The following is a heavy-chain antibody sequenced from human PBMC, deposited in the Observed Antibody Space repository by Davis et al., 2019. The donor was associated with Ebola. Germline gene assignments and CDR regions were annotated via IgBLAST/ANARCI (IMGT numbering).Heavy chain of an antibody. CDR2: INPHNGNT. CDR1: GYTFTGYY. CDR3: ARAQFPTTSDH. Sequence: ASVKVSCKASGYTFTGYYMHWVRQAPGQGLEWMGWINPHNGNTNYAQNVQGRVTMTTDTSTSTAYMEVGILRSDDTAMYYCARAQFPTTSDHWGQGTLVTVSS. V-gene: IGHV1-18*04. D-gene: IGHD1-1*01. J-gene: IGHJ4*02.